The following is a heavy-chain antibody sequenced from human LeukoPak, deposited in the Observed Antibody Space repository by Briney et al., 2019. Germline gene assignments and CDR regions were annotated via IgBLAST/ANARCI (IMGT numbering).Heavy chain of an antibody. CDR2: INHSGST. CDR1: GGSFSGYY. V-gene: IGHV4-34*01. J-gene: IGHJ5*02. CDR3: VRGLPGYDFWSGYYRGGNWFDP. D-gene: IGHD3-3*01. Sequence: SGTLSLTCAVYGGSFSGYYWSWIRQPPGKGLEWIGEINHSGSTNCNPSLKSRVTISVDTSKNQFSLKLSSVTAADTAVYYCVRGLPGYDFWSGYYRGGNWFDPWGQGTLVTVSS.